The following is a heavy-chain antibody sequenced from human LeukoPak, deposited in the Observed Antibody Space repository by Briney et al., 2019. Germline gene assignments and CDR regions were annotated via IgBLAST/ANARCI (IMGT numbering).Heavy chain of an antibody. D-gene: IGHD6-19*01. Sequence: GGSLRLSCAASGFTFSSYAMSWVRQAPGKGLEWVSASGSGGGAYYADSVKGRFTISRDNSKNTRYLQMNSLRAEDTAVYYCAQHNSGIGFDPWGQGTLVSVSS. J-gene: IGHJ5*02. CDR1: GFTFSSYA. CDR2: SGSGGGA. CDR3: AQHNSGIGFDP. V-gene: IGHV3-23*01.